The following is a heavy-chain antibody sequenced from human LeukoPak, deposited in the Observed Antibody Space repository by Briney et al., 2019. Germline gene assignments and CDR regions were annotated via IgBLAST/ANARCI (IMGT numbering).Heavy chain of an antibody. V-gene: IGHV1-18*01. CDR3: ARAWLRRKFYYYMDV. Sequence: RASVKVSCKASGYTFNLYGVNLVRQAPGQGLEWMGWISVFNGHTKYAQNLKDRFTMTTDKSTSTAYMEMSSLRSDDTAVYYCARAWLRRKFYYYMDVWGKGTTVTVSS. J-gene: IGHJ6*03. D-gene: IGHD5-12*01. CDR1: GYTFNLYG. CDR2: ISVFNGHT.